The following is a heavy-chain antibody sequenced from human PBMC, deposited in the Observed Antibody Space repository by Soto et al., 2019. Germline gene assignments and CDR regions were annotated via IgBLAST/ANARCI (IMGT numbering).Heavy chain of an antibody. V-gene: IGHV3-7*04. D-gene: IGHD1-7*01. CDR1: GFTFSTSW. J-gene: IGHJ4*02. CDR3: TRGQTTYAS. CDR2: IKYDGTDK. Sequence: HPGGSLRLSCAASGFTFSTSWMTWVRQAPGKGLEWVATIKYDGTDKYYVDSVKGRFTVSRDNAQKSVFLQMDSLRAEDTAVYYCTRGQTTYASWGRGTLVTVSS.